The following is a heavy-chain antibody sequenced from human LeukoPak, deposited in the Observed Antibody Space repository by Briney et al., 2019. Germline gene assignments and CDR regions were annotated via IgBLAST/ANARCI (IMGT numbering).Heavy chain of an antibody. CDR1: GFTFSNYE. J-gene: IGHJ4*02. V-gene: IGHV3-48*03. Sequence: SGGSLRLSCAASGFTFSNYELNWVRQAPGKGLEWVSYISSSGRNIYYADSVNGRFTISRDNAKNSLYLQMNSLRAEGTAVYYCARDLVQLWSKDYWGQGTLVTVSS. CDR3: ARDLVQLWSKDY. CDR2: ISSSGRNI. D-gene: IGHD5-18*01.